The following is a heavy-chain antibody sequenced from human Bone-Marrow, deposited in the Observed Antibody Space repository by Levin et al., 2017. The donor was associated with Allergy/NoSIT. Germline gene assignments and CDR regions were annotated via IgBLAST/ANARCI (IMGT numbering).Heavy chain of an antibody. CDR3: AKARRGTTDYHFGMDV. J-gene: IGHJ6*02. V-gene: IGHV3-30*18. CDR2: ISNEGNSK. Sequence: QAGGSLRLSCAASGFSFSNYGIHWVRQAPGKGLEWVGVISNEGNSKYYGVSVKGRFTISRENSKNALYLQMNSLRPEDTAVYYCAKARRGTTDYHFGMDVWGQGTTVIVSS. D-gene: IGHD1-7*01. CDR1: GFSFSNYG.